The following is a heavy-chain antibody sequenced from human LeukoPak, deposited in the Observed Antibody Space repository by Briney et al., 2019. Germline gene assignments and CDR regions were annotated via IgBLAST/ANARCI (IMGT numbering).Heavy chain of an antibody. CDR3: ARDPPPIVVVVAATNYSGMAV. D-gene: IGHD2-15*01. Sequence: ASVKVSCKASGYTFTSYGISWVRQGPGQGLEWMGWISAYNGDTNYAQKVQGRVTMTTDTSTSTASMELRSLRSNDTALYHCARDPPPIVVVVAATNYSGMAVWGQGTTVTVSS. CDR2: ISAYNGDT. J-gene: IGHJ6*02. CDR1: GYTFTSYG. V-gene: IGHV1-18*01.